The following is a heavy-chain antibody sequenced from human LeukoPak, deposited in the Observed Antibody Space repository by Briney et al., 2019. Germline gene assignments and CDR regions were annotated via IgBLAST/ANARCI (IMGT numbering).Heavy chain of an antibody. Sequence: SQTLSLTCAISGDSVSSNSAAWNWIRQSPSRGLEWLGRTYYRSKWYNDYAVSVKSRITINPDTSKNQFSLQLNSVTPEDTAVYYCARENKKGENRSSPPWFDPWGQGTLVTVSS. V-gene: IGHV6-1*01. D-gene: IGHD6-6*01. J-gene: IGHJ5*02. CDR2: TYYRSKWYN. CDR3: ARENKKGENRSSPPWFDP. CDR1: GDSVSSNSAA.